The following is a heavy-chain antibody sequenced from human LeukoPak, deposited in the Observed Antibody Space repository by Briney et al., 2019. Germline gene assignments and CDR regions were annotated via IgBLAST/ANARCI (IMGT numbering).Heavy chain of an antibody. V-gene: IGHV1-69*01. CDR3: ARDSDNWNYFDY. J-gene: IGHJ4*02. CDR1: GGTFSSYA. D-gene: IGHD1-20*01. CDR2: IIPIFGTA. Sequence: SVKVSCKASGGTFSSYAISWVRQAPGQGLEWMGGIIPIFGTANYAQKFQGRVTITADESTSTAYMELSSPRSEDTAVYYCARDSDNWNYFDYWGQGTLVTVSS.